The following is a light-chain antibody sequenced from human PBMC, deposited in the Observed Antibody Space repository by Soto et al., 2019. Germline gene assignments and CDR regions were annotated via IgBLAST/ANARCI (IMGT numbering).Light chain of an antibody. J-gene: IGLJ1*01. V-gene: IGLV2-14*01. CDR2: DVS. CDR1: SSDVGGYNY. Sequence: QSVLTPPASVSGSPGQSITISCTETSSDVGGYNYVSWYQQHPGKAPKLMIYDVSNRPSGVSNRFSGSKSGNTASLTISGLQAEDEADYYCSSYTSSSTLVVFGTGTKVTVL. CDR3: SSYTSSSTLVV.